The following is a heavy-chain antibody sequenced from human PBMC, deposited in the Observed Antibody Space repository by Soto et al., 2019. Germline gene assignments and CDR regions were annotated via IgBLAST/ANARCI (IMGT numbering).Heavy chain of an antibody. V-gene: IGHV1-18*01. J-gene: IGHJ4*02. CDR3: ARERGSGWYYFDY. CDR2: ISAYNGNT. CDR1: VYTFTSYG. Sequence: VASVTVSCKASVYTFTSYGSSWVRQAPGQGLEWMGWISAYNGNTNYAQKLQGRVTMTTDTSTSTAYMELRSLRSDDTAVYYCARERGSGWYYFDYWGQGTLVTVSS. D-gene: IGHD6-19*01.